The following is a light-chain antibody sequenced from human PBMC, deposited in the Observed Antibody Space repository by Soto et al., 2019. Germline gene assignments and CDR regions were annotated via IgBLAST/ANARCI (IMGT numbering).Light chain of an antibody. CDR2: AAS. V-gene: IGKV1-12*01. Sequence: DIQMTQSPSSVSASVGDRVTITCRASQHIGIYLAWYQQKPGQAPKLLIYAASTLQSGVPSRFRGSGSETDFTLTISSLQPEDFATYFCQQANSLPYTFGQGTKVDIK. CDR1: QHIGIY. CDR3: QQANSLPYT. J-gene: IGKJ2*01.